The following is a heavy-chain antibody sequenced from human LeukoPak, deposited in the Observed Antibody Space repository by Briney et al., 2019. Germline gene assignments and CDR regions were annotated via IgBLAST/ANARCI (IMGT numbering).Heavy chain of an antibody. J-gene: IGHJ4*02. CDR3: ARYCGGDCYSMGPDY. V-gene: IGHV4-31*03. Sequence: SETLSLTCTASGGSISSGGYYWSWIRQHPGKGLEWIGYIYYSGSTYYNPSLKSRVTISVDTPKNQFSLKLSSVTAADTAVYYCARYCGGDCYSMGPDYWGQGTLVTVSS. D-gene: IGHD2-21*02. CDR2: IYYSGST. CDR1: GGSISSGGYY.